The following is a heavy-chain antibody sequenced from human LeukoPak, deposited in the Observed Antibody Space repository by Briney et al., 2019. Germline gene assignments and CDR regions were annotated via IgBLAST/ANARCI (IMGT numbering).Heavy chain of an antibody. CDR2: ISSSSSYI. Sequence: GGSLSLSCAASGFTFSSYSMNWVRQAPGKGLEWVSSISSSSSYIYYADLVKGRFTISRDNAKNSLYLQMNSLGAEDTAVYYCASRGIAVALDYWGQGTLVTVSS. CDR1: GFTFSSYS. CDR3: ASRGIAVALDY. J-gene: IGHJ4*02. D-gene: IGHD6-19*01. V-gene: IGHV3-21*01.